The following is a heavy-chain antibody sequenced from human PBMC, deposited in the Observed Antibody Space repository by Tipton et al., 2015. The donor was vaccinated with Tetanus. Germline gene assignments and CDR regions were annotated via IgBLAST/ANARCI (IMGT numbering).Heavy chain of an antibody. CDR2: IHPNSGDT. Sequence: QVQLVQSGPEVKKPGASVKVSCKASGYTFTGYYVHWVRQAPGQGLEWMGWIHPNSGDTNYAQKFQGRVTMTRDTSITTAYMELSRLRSDDTAVYYCARIEEQQLVVSGFDYWGQGTLVTVSS. D-gene: IGHD6-13*01. V-gene: IGHV1-2*02. CDR1: GYTFTGYY. J-gene: IGHJ4*02. CDR3: ARIEEQQLVVSGFDY.